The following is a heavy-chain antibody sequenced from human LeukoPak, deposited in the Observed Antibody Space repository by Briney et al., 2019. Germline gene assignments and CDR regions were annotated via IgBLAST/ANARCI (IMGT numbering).Heavy chain of an antibody. J-gene: IGHJ6*02. CDR2: IYPGDSDT. CDR3: ARLLTQGYCSSTSCYRRRDYYGMDV. Sequence: GESLKISCKGSGYSFTSYWIGWVRQMPGKGLEWMGIIYPGDSDTRYSPSFQGQVTISADKSISTAYLQWSSLKASDTAMYYCARLLTQGYCSSTSCYRRRDYYGMDVWGQGTTVTVSS. D-gene: IGHD2-2*01. CDR1: GYSFTSYW. V-gene: IGHV5-51*01.